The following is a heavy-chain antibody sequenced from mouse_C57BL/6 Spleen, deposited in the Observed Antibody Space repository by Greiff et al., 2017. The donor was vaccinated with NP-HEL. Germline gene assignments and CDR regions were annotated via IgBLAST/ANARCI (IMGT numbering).Heavy chain of an antibody. J-gene: IGHJ3*01. D-gene: IGHD2-4*01. Sequence: QVQLQQPGTELVKPGASVKLSCKASGYTFTSYWMHWVKQRPGQGLEWIGNINPSNGGTNYNEKFKSKATLTVDKSSSTAYMQLSSLTSEDSAVYYWARGGYDYEGFAYWGQGTLVTVSA. CDR3: ARGGYDYEGFAY. CDR1: GYTFTSYW. CDR2: INPSNGGT. V-gene: IGHV1-53*01.